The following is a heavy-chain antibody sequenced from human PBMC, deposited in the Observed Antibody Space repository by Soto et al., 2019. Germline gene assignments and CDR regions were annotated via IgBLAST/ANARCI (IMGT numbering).Heavy chain of an antibody. Sequence: EVQLLESGGCLVQPGGSLRLSCAASGFAFSNYAMSWVRQSPGKGLEWIASLSGGGDNTHYAESVKGRFTISRDDSKSTLFLQIDSLRDGDTAVYYCARGGSGWYPFDYWGQGALVTVSS. V-gene: IGHV3-23*01. CDR1: GFAFSNYA. CDR2: LSGGGDNT. J-gene: IGHJ4*02. D-gene: IGHD6-19*01. CDR3: ARGGSGWYPFDY.